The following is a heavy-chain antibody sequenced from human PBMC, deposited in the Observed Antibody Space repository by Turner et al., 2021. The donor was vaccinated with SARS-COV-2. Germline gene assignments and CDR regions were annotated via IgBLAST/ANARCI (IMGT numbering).Heavy chain of an antibody. J-gene: IGHJ6*02. D-gene: IGHD5-18*01. CDR1: RYTFTGYY. CDR3: ARSRYTYGSYYYYGMDV. Sequence: QVQLVQSGAEVKTPGASVKVSCKASRYTFTGYYMHWVRQAPGQGLEWMEWINPNSGGTNYAQKFQGRVTMAWDTSISTAYMELSRLRSDDTAVYYCARSRYTYGSYYYYGMDVWGQGTTVTVSS. V-gene: IGHV1-2*02. CDR2: INPNSGGT.